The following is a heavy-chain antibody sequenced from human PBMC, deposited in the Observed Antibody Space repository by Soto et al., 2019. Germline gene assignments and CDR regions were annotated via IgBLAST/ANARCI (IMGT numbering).Heavy chain of an antibody. CDR1: GYTFTTFY. V-gene: IGHV1-46*01. Sequence: ASVKVSCKTSGYTFTTFYIHWVRQAPGQGLEWMGNINPSDDTTVFSQKFQGRVTMTRDTSSNTVYMELSSLRSEDTAGYYCAREFPSSYWFDPWGQGALVTVSS. J-gene: IGHJ5*02. CDR2: INPSDDTT. CDR3: AREFPSSYWFDP.